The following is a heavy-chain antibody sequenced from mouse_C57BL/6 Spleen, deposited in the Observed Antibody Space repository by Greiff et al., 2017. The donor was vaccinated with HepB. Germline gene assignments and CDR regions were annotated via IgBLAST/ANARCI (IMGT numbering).Heavy chain of an antibody. V-gene: IGHV1-22*01. Sequence: EVQLQQSGPELVKPGASVKMSCKASGYTFTDYNMHWVKQSHGKSLEWIGYINPNNGGTSYNQKFKCKATLTVNKSSSKAYMELLSLTSEDSAVYYCARYRGSSFYYYAMDNWGQGTSVTVSS. CDR1: GYTFTDYN. D-gene: IGHD1-1*01. CDR3: ARYRGSSFYYYAMDN. CDR2: INPNNGGT. J-gene: IGHJ4*01.